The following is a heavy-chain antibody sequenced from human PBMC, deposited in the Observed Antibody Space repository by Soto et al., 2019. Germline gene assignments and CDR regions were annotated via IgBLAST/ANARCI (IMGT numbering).Heavy chain of an antibody. D-gene: IGHD3-22*01. J-gene: IGHJ4*02. CDR1: GGTFSSYA. CDR3: ARGRRRAYDSSGYYGY. CDR2: IIPIFGTA. V-gene: IGHV1-69*13. Sequence: AASVKVSCKASGGTFSSYAISWVRQAPGQGLEWMGGIIPIFGTANYAQKFQGRVTITADESTSTAYMELSSLRSEDTAVYYCARGRRRAYDSSGYYGYWGQGTLVTVSS.